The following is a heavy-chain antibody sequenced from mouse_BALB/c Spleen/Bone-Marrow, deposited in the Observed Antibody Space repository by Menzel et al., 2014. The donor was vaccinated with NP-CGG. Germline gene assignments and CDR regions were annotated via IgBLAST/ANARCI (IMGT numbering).Heavy chain of an antibody. V-gene: IGHV14-3*02. CDR3: ARNYGDGKSFAY. CDR1: GFNIXDTY. J-gene: IGHJ3*01. CDR2: IDPANGNT. Sequence: VQLQQSGAELVKPGASVKLSCTASGFNIXDTYMHWVKQRPEQGLGWIGRIDPANGNTKYDPKFQGKATITADTSSNTTYLQLSSLTSEDTAVYYCARNYGDGKSFAYWGQGTLVTVSA. D-gene: IGHD2-13*01.